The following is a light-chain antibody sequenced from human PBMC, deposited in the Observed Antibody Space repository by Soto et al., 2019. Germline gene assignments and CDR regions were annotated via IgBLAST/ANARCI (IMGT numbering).Light chain of an antibody. CDR1: QTLGSN. V-gene: IGKV3-15*01. CDR3: QQYNNWPRAT. J-gene: IGKJ4*01. CDR2: DAS. Sequence: ELVMTQSPATLSVPPGERATLSCRASQTLGSNVAWYQQKPGQAPRLLIYDASTTASGAPARFSGSGSGTEFTLTITSLQSEDSAIYYCQQYNNWPRATFGGGTKVEIK.